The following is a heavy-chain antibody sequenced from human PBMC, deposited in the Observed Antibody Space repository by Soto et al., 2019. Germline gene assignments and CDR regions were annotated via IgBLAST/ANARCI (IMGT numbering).Heavy chain of an antibody. CDR1: GGTFSSYA. D-gene: IGHD3-16*01. V-gene: IGHV1-69*12. CDR2: IIPIFGTA. Sequence: QVQLVQSGAEVKKPGSSVKVSCKASGGTFSSYAISRVRQAPGQGLEWMGGIIPIFGTANYAQKFQGRVTITADESTSTAYMELSSLRSEDTAVYYCARGGRSGTFYYYYGMDVWGQGTTVTVSS. CDR3: ARGGRSGTFYYYYGMDV. J-gene: IGHJ6*02.